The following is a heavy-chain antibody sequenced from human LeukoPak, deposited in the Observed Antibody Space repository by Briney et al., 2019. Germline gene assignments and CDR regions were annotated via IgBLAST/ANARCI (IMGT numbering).Heavy chain of an antibody. CDR1: GFTFSSYA. CDR3: AKFRRNAPGRYFDWILQY. Sequence: GGSLRLSCAASGFTFSSYAMSWVRQAPGKVLEWVSAISSSGGSTYYAESVKGRFTISRANSKNTLYLQMNSLRAEDTAVYYCAKFRRNAPGRYFDWILQYWGQGTLVTV. V-gene: IGHV3-23*01. CDR2: ISSSGGST. J-gene: IGHJ4*02. D-gene: IGHD3-9*01.